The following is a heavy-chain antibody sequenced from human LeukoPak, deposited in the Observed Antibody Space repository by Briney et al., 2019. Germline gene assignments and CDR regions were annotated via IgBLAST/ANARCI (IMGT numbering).Heavy chain of an antibody. V-gene: IGHV1-8*02. CDR1: GYTFTSYD. Sequence: ASVKVSCKASGYTFTSYDINWVRQATGQGLERMGWMNPNSGNTGYAQKFQGRVTMTRDTSISTAYMELSRLRSDDTAVYYCARDGEGYYYDSSGYYSNYWGQGTLVTVSS. CDR2: MNPNSGNT. J-gene: IGHJ4*02. D-gene: IGHD3-22*01. CDR3: ARDGEGYYYDSSGYYSNY.